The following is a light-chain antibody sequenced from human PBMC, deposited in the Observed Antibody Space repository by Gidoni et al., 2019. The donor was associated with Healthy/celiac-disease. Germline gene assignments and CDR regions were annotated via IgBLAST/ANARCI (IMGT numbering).Light chain of an antibody. J-gene: IGLJ2*01. CDR3: AAWDDILSCVV. CDR2: RTN. V-gene: IGLV1-47*01. Sequence: QSVLTQPPSASGTPGQRVTISCSGSSSNIGSNYVYWYQQLPGPAPQLLIYRTNQRPSWFPARFSCSQSVTPASLAISGLRSEDEADYYFAAWDDILSCVVFGGGTKLTVL. CDR1: SSNIGSNY.